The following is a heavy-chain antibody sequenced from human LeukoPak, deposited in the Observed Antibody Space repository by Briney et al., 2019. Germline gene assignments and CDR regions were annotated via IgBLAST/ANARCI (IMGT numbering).Heavy chain of an antibody. Sequence: SETLSLTCTVSGGSISSSSYYWGWIRQPPGKGLEWIGSIYHSGSTYYNPSLKSRVTISVDTSKNQFSLKLSSVTAADTAVYYCARADYGDFDYWGQGTLVTVPS. CDR3: ARADYGDFDY. CDR2: IYHSGST. V-gene: IGHV4-39*07. D-gene: IGHD4-17*01. J-gene: IGHJ4*02. CDR1: GGSISSSSYY.